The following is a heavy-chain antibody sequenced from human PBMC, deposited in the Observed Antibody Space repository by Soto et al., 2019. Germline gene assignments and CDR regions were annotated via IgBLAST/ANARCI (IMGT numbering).Heavy chain of an antibody. V-gene: IGHV2-70*01. CDR2: IDWDDDK. CDR3: ARLTYYYDSSGYYSDDMDV. Sequence: SGPTLVNPTQTLTLTCTFSGFSLSTSGMCVSWIRQPPGKALEWLALIDWDDDKYYSTSLKTRLTISKDTSKNQVVLTMTNMDPVDTATYYCARLTYYYDSSGYYSDDMDVWGQGTTVTVSS. CDR1: GFSLSTSGMC. J-gene: IGHJ6*02. D-gene: IGHD3-22*01.